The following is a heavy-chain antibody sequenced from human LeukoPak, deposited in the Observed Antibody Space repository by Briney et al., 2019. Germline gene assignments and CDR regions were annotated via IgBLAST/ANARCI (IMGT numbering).Heavy chain of an antibody. CDR2: IKQDGSEE. CDR3: AKDDAWLRFGE. CDR1: GFIFKSYW. D-gene: IGHD3-10*01. V-gene: IGHV3-7*03. Sequence: WGSLRLSCAASGFIFKSYWMSWVRQAPGKGLEWVANIKQDGSEENYVDSVRGRFTISRDNSKNTLYLEVISLTAEDTAVYYCAKDDAWLRFGEWSQGTLVTVSS. J-gene: IGHJ4*02.